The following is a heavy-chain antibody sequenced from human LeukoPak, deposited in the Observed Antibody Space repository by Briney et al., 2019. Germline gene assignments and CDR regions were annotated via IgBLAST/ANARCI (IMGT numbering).Heavy chain of an antibody. D-gene: IGHD7-27*01. V-gene: IGHV3-7*01. Sequence: GGSLRLSCAASGFTFSSYSMNWVRQAPGKGLEWVANIKTDGSLTYYVDSVKGRFTISRDNAKNSLYLQMNSLRAEDTAVYYCARDLNWETYWGQGTLVSVSS. J-gene: IGHJ4*02. CDR3: ARDLNWETY. CDR2: IKTDGSLT. CDR1: GFTFSSYS.